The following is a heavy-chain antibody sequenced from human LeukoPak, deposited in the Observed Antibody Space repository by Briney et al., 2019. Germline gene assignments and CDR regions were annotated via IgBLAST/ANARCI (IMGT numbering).Heavy chain of an antibody. V-gene: IGHV1-8*01. J-gene: IGHJ5*02. Sequence: VASVKVSCKASGYTFTSYDINWVRQATGQGLEWMGWMNPNSGNTGYAQKFQGRVTMTRNTSISTAYMELSSLRSEDTAVYYCARGGDCSSTSCSYNWFDPWGQGTLVTVSS. CDR3: ARGGDCSSTSCSYNWFDP. D-gene: IGHD2-2*01. CDR2: MNPNSGNT. CDR1: GYTFTSYD.